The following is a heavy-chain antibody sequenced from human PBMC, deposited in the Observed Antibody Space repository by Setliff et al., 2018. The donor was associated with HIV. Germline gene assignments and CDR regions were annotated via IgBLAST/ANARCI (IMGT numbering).Heavy chain of an antibody. CDR1: GFAFNTYD. V-gene: IGHV3-23*01. CDR3: AKTNSAYDPGYWYFDL. CDR2: VHVGGGRT. D-gene: IGHD5-12*01. Sequence: GGSLRLSCAASGFAFNTYDMNWVRQAPGQRPEWVSVVHVGGGRTDYADSVGGRFVISRDDSKNTLYLQMNSLRAEDTAVYYCAKTNSAYDPGYWYFDLWGRGTLVTVSS. J-gene: IGHJ2*01.